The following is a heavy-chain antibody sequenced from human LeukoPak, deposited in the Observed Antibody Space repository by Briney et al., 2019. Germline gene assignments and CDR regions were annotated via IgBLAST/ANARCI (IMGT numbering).Heavy chain of an antibody. Sequence: SVKVSCKASGGTFSSYAISWVRQAPGQGLEWMGGIIPIFGTANYAQKFQGRVTITADESTSTAYMELSSLRSEDTAVYYCARSGGYCSSTSCYGSDYWGQGTLVAVSS. J-gene: IGHJ4*02. D-gene: IGHD2-2*01. V-gene: IGHV1-69*13. CDR1: GGTFSSYA. CDR2: IIPIFGTA. CDR3: ARSGGYCSSTSCYGSDY.